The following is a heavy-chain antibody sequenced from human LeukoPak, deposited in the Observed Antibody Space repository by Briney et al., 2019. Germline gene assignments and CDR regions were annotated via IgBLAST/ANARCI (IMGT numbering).Heavy chain of an antibody. D-gene: IGHD2-2*01. Sequence: PSETLSLTCAVYGGSFSGYYWSWIRQPPGKGLEWIGEINHSGSTNYNPSLKSRVTISVDTSKNQFSLKLGSVTAADTAVYYCARHCRVVRPYYYMDVWGKGTTVTVSS. V-gene: IGHV4-34*01. J-gene: IGHJ6*03. CDR1: GGSFSGYY. CDR3: ARHCRVVRPYYYMDV. CDR2: INHSGST.